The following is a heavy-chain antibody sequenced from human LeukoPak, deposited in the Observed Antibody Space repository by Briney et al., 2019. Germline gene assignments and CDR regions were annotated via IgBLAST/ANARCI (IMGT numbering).Heavy chain of an antibody. CDR1: GGSISSGGYY. CDR2: IYHSGST. V-gene: IGHV4-30-2*01. CDR3: ARENGYQLLYMDY. D-gene: IGHD2-2*02. J-gene: IGHJ4*02. Sequence: SSQTLSLTCTVSGGSISSGGYYWSWIRQPPGKGLEWIGYIYHSGSTYYNPSLKSRVTISVDRSKNQFSLKLSSVTAADTAVYYCARENGYQLLYMDYWGQGTLVTVSS.